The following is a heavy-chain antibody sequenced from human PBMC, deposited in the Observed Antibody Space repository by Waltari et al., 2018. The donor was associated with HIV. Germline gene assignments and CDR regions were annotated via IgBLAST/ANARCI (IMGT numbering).Heavy chain of an antibody. J-gene: IGHJ6*02. Sequence: QVQLVQSGAEVKKPGASVKVSCKASGYTFTSYYMLWVRQAPGQGLEWMGIINPSGGSITYAQKFQGRVTMTRDTSTRTVYMEVSSLRSEDTAVYYCARGSHCSSTSCYPHYYYGMDVWGQGTTVTVS. D-gene: IGHD2-2*01. CDR2: INPSGGSI. CDR1: GYTFTSYY. V-gene: IGHV1-46*01. CDR3: ARGSHCSSTSCYPHYYYGMDV.